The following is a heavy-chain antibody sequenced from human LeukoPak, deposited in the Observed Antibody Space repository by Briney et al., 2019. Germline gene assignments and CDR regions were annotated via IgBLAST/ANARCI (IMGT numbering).Heavy chain of an antibody. CDR2: ISSSGSTI. J-gene: IGHJ4*02. Sequence: GGSRRLSCEASGFTFSSYEMNWVRQAPGKGLEWVSYISSSGSTIYYADSVKGRFTISRDDAKNSLYLQMNSLRAEDTAVYYCARDPVCDHWGQGTLVTVSS. V-gene: IGHV3-48*03. CDR3: ARDPVCDH. CDR1: GFTFSSYE.